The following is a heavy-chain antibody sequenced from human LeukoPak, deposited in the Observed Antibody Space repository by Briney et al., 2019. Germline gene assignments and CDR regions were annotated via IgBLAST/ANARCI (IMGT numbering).Heavy chain of an antibody. J-gene: IGHJ4*02. CDR1: GFAFGNYA. V-gene: IGHV3-23*01. Sequence: PGGSLRLSCAASGFAFGNYAMGWVRQAPGKGLEWVSSIDSSGSYTPSADSVKGRFTISRDNFENTLYLQMNSLRAEDTAVYFCAKISTVIDNFGHWGQGTLVTVSS. D-gene: IGHD2-21*01. CDR2: IDSSGSYT. CDR3: AKISTVIDNFGH.